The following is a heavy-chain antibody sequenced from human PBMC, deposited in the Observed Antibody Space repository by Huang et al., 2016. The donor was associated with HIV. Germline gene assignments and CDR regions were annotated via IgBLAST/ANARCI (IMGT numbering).Heavy chain of an antibody. Sequence: QVQLVESGGGVVQPGGSLRLSCAASGFTFSSYGMHWVRQAPGKGLEWVSFIRYDGSNKYYADSGRGRFTISRDKSKNTLYLQMNSLRAEDTAVYYCAKGSMANAFDIWGQGTMVTVSS. V-gene: IGHV3-30*02. CDR3: AKGSMANAFDI. D-gene: IGHD3-10*01. CDR1: GFTFSSYG. CDR2: IRYDGSNK. J-gene: IGHJ3*02.